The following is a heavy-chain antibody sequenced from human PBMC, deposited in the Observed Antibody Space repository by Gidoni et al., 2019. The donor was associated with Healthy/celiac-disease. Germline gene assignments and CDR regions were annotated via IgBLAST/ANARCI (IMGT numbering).Heavy chain of an antibody. V-gene: IGHV3-23*01. Sequence: EVQLLESGGGLVQPGGSLRLSCAASGFTFSSYAMRWVRQAPGKGLEWVSAISGSGGSTYYADSVKGRFTISRDNSKNTLYLQMNSLRAEDTAVYYCAKDLGGETYYYDSSGSLVFDYWGQGTLVTVSS. CDR1: GFTFSSYA. J-gene: IGHJ4*02. D-gene: IGHD3-22*01. CDR2: ISGSGGST. CDR3: AKDLGGETYYYDSSGSLVFDY.